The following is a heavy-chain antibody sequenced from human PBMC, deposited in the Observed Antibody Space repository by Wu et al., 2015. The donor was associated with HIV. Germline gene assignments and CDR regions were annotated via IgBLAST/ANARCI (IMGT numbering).Heavy chain of an antibody. CDR3: AGLRLGEFSLAY. Sequence: QVQLVQSGAEVKKPGASVKVACKASGYTFTDYYMHWVRQAPGQGLEWVGWMAPNSDATKCAPKLQGRVTMTTDTSTNTAYMELWSLRPDDTAVYYCAGLRLGEFSLAYWGQGTLVTVSS. CDR2: MAPNSDAT. CDR1: GYTFTDYY. D-gene: IGHD3-16*02. J-gene: IGHJ4*02. V-gene: IGHV1-2*02.